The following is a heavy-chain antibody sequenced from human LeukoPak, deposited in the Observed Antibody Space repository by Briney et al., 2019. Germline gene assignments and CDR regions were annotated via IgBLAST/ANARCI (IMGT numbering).Heavy chain of an antibody. CDR3: ARAPYYYDSSGYYDSYYYYMDV. Sequence: GASVKVSCKAFGYTFTSNYMHWVRQAPGQGPEWMGVISPSGGSTTYAQKFQGRVTLTRDMSTSTDYLELSSLRSEDTAVYYCARAPYYYDSSGYYDSYYYYMDVWGKGTTVTISS. D-gene: IGHD3-22*01. CDR1: GYTFTSNY. CDR2: ISPSGGST. V-gene: IGHV1-46*01. J-gene: IGHJ6*03.